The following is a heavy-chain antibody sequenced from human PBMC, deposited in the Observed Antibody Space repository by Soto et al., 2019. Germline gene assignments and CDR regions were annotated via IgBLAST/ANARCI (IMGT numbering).Heavy chain of an antibody. CDR1: GGSISSYY. J-gene: IGHJ6*03. D-gene: IGHD3-10*01. CDR3: ARRDRITMVRGGYYMDV. CDR2: IYYSGST. V-gene: IGHV4-59*08. Sequence: SSETLSLTCTVSGGSISSYYWSWIRQPPGKGLEWIGYIYYSGSTNYNPSLKSRVTISVDTSKNQFSLKLSSVTAADTAVYYCARRDRITMVRGGYYMDVWGKGTTVTVS.